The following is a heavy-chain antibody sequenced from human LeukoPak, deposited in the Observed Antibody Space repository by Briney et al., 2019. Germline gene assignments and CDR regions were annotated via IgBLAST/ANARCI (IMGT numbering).Heavy chain of an antibody. CDR2: IWYDGSNT. D-gene: IGHD1-26*01. Sequence: GRGLRLSFAAPGFTFSSYGLHWVRQAPGKGLEWVAVIWYDGSNTYYPDSVKGRFTISRDDSKNTLYLQMSSLRDEDTAVYYCARGGSGNYFGFGFWGQGALVTVSS. V-gene: IGHV3-33*01. CDR3: ARGGSGNYFGFGF. J-gene: IGHJ4*02. CDR1: GFTFSSYG.